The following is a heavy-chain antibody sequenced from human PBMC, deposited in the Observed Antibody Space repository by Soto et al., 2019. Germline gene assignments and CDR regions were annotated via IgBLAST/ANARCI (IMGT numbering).Heavy chain of an antibody. CDR2: IIPILGIA. CDR3: ARDSPASSWYSWVPKLARNDYYYYYMDV. V-gene: IGHV1-69*04. CDR1: GGTFSSYT. Sequence: GASVRVSCKASGGTFSSYTISWVRQAPGQGLEWMGRIIPILGIANYAQKFQGRVTITADKSTSTAYMELSSLRSEDTAVYYCARDSPASSWYSWVPKLARNDYYYYYMDVRGKGTTVTVSS. J-gene: IGHJ6*03. D-gene: IGHD6-13*01.